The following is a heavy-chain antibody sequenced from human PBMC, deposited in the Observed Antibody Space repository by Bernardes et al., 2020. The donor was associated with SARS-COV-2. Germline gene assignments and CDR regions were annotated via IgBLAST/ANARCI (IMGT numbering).Heavy chain of an antibody. Sequence: SEPLSLTCAVYGGSFSGYYWSWIRQPPGKGLEWIGEINHSGSTNYNPSLKSRVTISVDTSKNQFSLKLSSVTAADTAVYYCARDASYCGGDCYFPDTDYWGQGTLVTVSS. D-gene: IGHD2-21*01. CDR2: INHSGST. CDR1: GGSFSGYY. CDR3: ARDASYCGGDCYFPDTDY. J-gene: IGHJ4*02. V-gene: IGHV4-34*01.